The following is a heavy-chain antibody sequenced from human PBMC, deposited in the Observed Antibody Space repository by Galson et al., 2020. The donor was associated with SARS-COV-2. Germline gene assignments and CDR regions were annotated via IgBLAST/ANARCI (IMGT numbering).Heavy chain of an antibody. Sequence: ESGPTLVKPTQTLTLTCTFSGFSLSTSGMCVSWIRQSPGKALEWLARIDWDDDKFYSTSLKTRLTISKDTSKNQVVLTMTNMDPVDTATYYCARIRPKVVDTTYWYFDLWGRGTLVTVSS. CDR2: IDWDDDK. CDR1: GFSLSTSGMC. J-gene: IGHJ2*01. V-gene: IGHV2-70*17. D-gene: IGHD1-1*01. CDR3: ARIRPKVVDTTYWYFDL.